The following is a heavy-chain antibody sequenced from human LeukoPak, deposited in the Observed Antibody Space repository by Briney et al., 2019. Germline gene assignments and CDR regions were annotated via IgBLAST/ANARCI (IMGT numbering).Heavy chain of an antibody. J-gene: IGHJ4*02. Sequence: GASVKVSCKASGGTFSSYAISWVRQAPGQGLELMGGIIPIFGTANYAQKFQGRVTITTDESTSTAYMELSSLRSEDTAEYYCARGLNRYSSGWYDYWGQGTLVTVSS. CDR1: GGTFSSYA. CDR3: ARGLNRYSSGWYDY. V-gene: IGHV1-69*05. D-gene: IGHD6-19*01. CDR2: IIPIFGTA.